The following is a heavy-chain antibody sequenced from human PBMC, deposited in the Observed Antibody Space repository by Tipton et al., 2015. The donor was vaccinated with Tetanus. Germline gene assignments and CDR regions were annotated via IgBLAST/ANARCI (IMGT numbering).Heavy chain of an antibody. Sequence: RLSCAASGFIFSSYGIHWVRQAPGKGLEWVAVSWYDGTDKYYADSVEGRFTISRDNSKNTLYLQMNSLRAEDTAVYYCAREADCSGGSCFSGDFDNWGQGTQVTVSS. CDR2: SWYDGTDK. J-gene: IGHJ4*02. D-gene: IGHD2-15*01. CDR1: GFIFSSYG. V-gene: IGHV3-33*01. CDR3: AREADCSGGSCFSGDFDN.